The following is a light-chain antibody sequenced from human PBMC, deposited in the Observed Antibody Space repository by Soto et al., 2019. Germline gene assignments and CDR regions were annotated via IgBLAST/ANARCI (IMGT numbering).Light chain of an antibody. CDR3: QQSYSTPYP. CDR1: QSISSY. Sequence: DIKMTQSPSSLSASVGDRVTITCRASQSISSYLNWYQQKPVKAHKLLIYAASSLQSGVPSRFSGSGSGTDFTLTISSLQPEDFATYYCQQSYSTPYPFGHGTTLEI. V-gene: IGKV1-39*01. J-gene: IGKJ2*01. CDR2: AAS.